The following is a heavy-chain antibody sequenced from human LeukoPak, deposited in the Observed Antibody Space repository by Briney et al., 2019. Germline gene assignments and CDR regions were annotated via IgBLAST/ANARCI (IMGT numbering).Heavy chain of an antibody. CDR2: INHSGST. CDR3: ARGKAHGQYYDFWSGYFDYYYMDV. D-gene: IGHD3-3*01. Sequence: SETLSLTCAVYGGSFSGYYWSWIRQPPGKGLEWIGEINHSGSTNYNPSLKSRVTISVDTSKNQFSLKLSSVTAADTAVYYCARGKAHGQYYDFWSGYFDYYYMDVWGKGTTVTVSS. V-gene: IGHV4-34*01. CDR1: GGSFSGYY. J-gene: IGHJ6*03.